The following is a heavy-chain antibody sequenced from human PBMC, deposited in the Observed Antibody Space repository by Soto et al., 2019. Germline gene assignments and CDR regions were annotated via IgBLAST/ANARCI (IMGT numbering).Heavy chain of an antibody. J-gene: IGHJ4*02. CDR2: IYYSGTT. D-gene: IGHD6-19*01. CDR1: GDSISSSSYH. V-gene: IGHV4-39*01. CDR3: GRRKHGDGSGWGEFEY. Sequence: QLQLQESGPGLVKPSETLSLTCTVSGDSISSSSYHWGWIRQAPGKGLECIGSIYYSGTTYYNPSLKSRVTISVDTSKNQFSLKLRSVTAAETAVYYCGRRKHGDGSGWGEFEYWGQGTLVTVSS.